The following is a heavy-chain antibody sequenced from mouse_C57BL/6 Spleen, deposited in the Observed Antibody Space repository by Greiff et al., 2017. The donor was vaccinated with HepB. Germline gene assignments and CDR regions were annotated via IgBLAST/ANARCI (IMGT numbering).Heavy chain of an antibody. D-gene: IGHD2-3*01. CDR1: GYTFTNYW. Sequence: VQLQESGAELVRPGTSVKMSCKASGYTFTNYWIGWAKQRPGHGLEWIGDIYPGGGYTNYNEKFKGKATLTADKSSSTAYMQFSSLTSEDSAIYYCARLRAYDGYYVYAMDYWGQGTSVTVSS. CDR3: ARLRAYDGYYVYAMDY. J-gene: IGHJ4*01. V-gene: IGHV1-63*01. CDR2: IYPGGGYT.